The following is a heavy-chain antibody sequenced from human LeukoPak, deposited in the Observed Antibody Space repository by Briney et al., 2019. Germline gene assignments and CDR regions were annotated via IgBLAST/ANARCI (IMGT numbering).Heavy chain of an antibody. CDR1: GYTFTGYY. D-gene: IGHD6-13*01. Sequence: ASVKVSCKASGYTFTGYYLHWVRQAPGQGLEWMGWINPNSGGTNYAQKFQGRVTMTRDTSISTAYMELSRLRSDDTAVYYCARAKQLVAGFDPWGQGTLVTVSS. CDR3: ARAKQLVAGFDP. CDR2: INPNSGGT. J-gene: IGHJ5*02. V-gene: IGHV1-2*02.